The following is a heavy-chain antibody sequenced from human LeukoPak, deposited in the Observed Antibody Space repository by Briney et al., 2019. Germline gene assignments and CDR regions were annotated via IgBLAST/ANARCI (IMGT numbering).Heavy chain of an antibody. Sequence: SQTLSLTCTVSGGSITSYYWSWIRQPPGKGREWIGYIFNSGRPNYSPSLKSRVTISVDTSKNQFSLKLSSGTAADTAVYYCARGGSGPYQRLDDWGQGSLVTVSS. D-gene: IGHD2-2*01. CDR2: IFNSGRP. CDR1: GGSITSYY. V-gene: IGHV4-59*01. CDR3: ARGGSGPYQRLDD. J-gene: IGHJ4*02.